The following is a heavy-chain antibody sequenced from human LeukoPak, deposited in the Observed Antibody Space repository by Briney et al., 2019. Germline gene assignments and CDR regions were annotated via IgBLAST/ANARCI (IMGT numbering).Heavy chain of an antibody. CDR2: IWLDGSNK. Sequence: GGSLRLSCAASGFTFSSYGMEWGRPAPGKGLGGVAVIWLDGSNKYYAESLKGRFTISRDNSKNTLYLQMNSLRAEDTAVYYCARDQSLKYYDSSGYQNYGMDVWGQGTTVTVSS. V-gene: IGHV3-33*01. D-gene: IGHD3-22*01. J-gene: IGHJ6*02. CDR3: ARDQSLKYYDSSGYQNYGMDV. CDR1: GFTFSSYG.